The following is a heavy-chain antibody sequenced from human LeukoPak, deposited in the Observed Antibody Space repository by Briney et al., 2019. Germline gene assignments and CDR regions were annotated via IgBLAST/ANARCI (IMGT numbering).Heavy chain of an antibody. J-gene: IGHJ6*03. D-gene: IGHD5-18*01. V-gene: IGHV4-59*01. CDR3: ARVTITAMVTAAHYYMDV. CDR1: GGSISSYY. Sequence: SETLSLTCTVSGGSISSYYWSWLREPPGKGREGIGYIYYSGSNNYNPSLKSRLTISVDTSKNQFSLKLSSVTAADTAVYYCARVTITAMVTAAHYYMDVWGKGTTVTVSS. CDR2: IYYSGSN.